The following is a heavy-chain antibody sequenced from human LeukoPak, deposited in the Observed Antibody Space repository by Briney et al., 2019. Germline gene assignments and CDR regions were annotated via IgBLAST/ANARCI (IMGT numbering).Heavy chain of an antibody. V-gene: IGHV3-23*01. CDR1: GFTFSSYA. D-gene: IGHD3-3*02. CDR3: AKVAAFYYDYGMDV. J-gene: IGHJ6*02. CDR2: ITGSGGGT. Sequence: GGSLRLSCADSGFTFSSYAMTWVRQAPGKGLEWVSGITGSGGGTYYADSVKGRFTISRDNSKNTLYLQMNSLRAEDTAVYYCAKVAAFYYDYGMDVWGQGTTVTVSS.